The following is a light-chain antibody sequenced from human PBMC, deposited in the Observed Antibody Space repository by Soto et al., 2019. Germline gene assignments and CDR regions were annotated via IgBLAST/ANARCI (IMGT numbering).Light chain of an antibody. CDR2: DAS. J-gene: IGKJ4*01. CDR3: PQRSKLLLT. Sequence: RKSPATVSLYVAERAALSKKASQSVSSSLAWYQQKPGQAPRLLIYDASNRATGIPARFSGSGSGTDFTLTISSLEPEDVALYYCPQRSKLLLTFCGGTKVDI. V-gene: IGKV3-11*01. CDR1: QSVSSS.